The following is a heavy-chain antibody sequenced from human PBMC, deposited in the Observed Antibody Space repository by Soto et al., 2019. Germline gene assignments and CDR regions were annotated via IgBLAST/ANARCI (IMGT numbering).Heavy chain of an antibody. D-gene: IGHD5-12*01. V-gene: IGHV5-51*01. Sequence: GESLKISCKGSGYSFNNYRIAWVRQVPGKGLEWMGIIYPSDSDTTYSPSLQGQVTISADKSISTAYLQWSSLKASDTAMYYCARQLASGYYGMDVWGQGTKVTVSS. CDR2: IYPSDSDT. CDR3: ARQLASGYYGMDV. J-gene: IGHJ6*02. CDR1: GYSFNNYR.